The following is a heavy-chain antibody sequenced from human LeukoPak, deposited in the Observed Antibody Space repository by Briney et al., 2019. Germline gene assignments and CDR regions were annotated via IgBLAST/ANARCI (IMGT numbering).Heavy chain of an antibody. CDR1: GFTFSSYS. Sequence: GGSLRLSCVASGFTFSSYSMNWVRQAPGKGLEWVSCISSSSSYISYADSVKGRFTISRDNAKNSLYLQMNSLRAEDTAVYYCARQGSSSWYYGMDVWGQGTTVTVSS. CDR3: ARQGSSSWYYGMDV. V-gene: IGHV3-21*01. CDR2: ISSSSSYI. J-gene: IGHJ6*02. D-gene: IGHD6-13*01.